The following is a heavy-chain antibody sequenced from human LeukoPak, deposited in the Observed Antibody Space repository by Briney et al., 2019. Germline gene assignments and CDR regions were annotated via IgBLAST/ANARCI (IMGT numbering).Heavy chain of an antibody. CDR2: INHSGST. Sequence: SETLSLTCAVYGGSFSGYYWSWIRQPPGKGLEWIGEINHSGSTNYNPSLKSRVTISVDTSKNQFSLKLSSVTAADTAVYYCASIRAAVAGIGIDPWGQGTLVTVSS. V-gene: IGHV4-34*01. CDR1: GGSFSGYY. J-gene: IGHJ5*02. D-gene: IGHD6-19*01. CDR3: ASIRAAVAGIGIDP.